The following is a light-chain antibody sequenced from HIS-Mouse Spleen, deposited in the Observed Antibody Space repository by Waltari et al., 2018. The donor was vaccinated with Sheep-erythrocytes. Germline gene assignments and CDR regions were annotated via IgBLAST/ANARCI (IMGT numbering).Light chain of an antibody. CDR2: WAS. CDR3: QQYYSTLT. Sequence: DIVMTQSPDSLAVSLGERATINCKSSQSVLYSSNNKNYLAWYQQKPVQPPKLLIYWASTRESGVPDRFSGSGSGTDFTLTISSLQAEDVAVYYCQQYYSTLTFGGGTK. CDR1: QSVLYSSNNKNY. J-gene: IGKJ4*01. V-gene: IGKV4-1*01.